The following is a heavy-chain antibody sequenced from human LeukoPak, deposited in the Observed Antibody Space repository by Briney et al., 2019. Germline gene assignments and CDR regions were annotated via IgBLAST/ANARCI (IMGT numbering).Heavy chain of an antibody. CDR3: ARSNSGSFWTGPYNWFDP. CDR2: IKQDGSEQ. CDR1: GFTFSHYY. Sequence: QTGGSLRLSCAASGFTFSHYYMSWVRQAPGKGLEWVANIKQDGSEQFYLDSVKGRFTISRDNAKNALYLQMHSLRAEDTAVYYCARSNSGSFWTGPYNWFDPWGQGTLVTVSS. V-gene: IGHV3-7*01. D-gene: IGHD1-26*01. J-gene: IGHJ5*02.